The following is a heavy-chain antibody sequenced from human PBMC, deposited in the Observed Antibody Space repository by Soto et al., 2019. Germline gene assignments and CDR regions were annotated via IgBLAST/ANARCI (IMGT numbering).Heavy chain of an antibody. CDR2: ISGSGGST. Sequence: GESLKISCAASGFTFSSYAMSWVRQAPGKGLEWVSAISGSGGSTYYADSVKGRFTISRDNSKNTLYLQMNSLRAEDTAVYYCAKVTHYGSGSYYKRGNDYWGQGTLVTVSS. D-gene: IGHD3-10*01. J-gene: IGHJ4*02. CDR1: GFTFSSYA. CDR3: AKVTHYGSGSYYKRGNDY. V-gene: IGHV3-23*01.